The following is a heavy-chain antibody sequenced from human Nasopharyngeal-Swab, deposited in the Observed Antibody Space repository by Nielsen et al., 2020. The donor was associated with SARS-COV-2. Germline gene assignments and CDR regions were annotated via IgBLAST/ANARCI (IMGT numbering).Heavy chain of an antibody. CDR1: GFAFSTYA. CDR3: AKDRAWGLDY. CDR2: LSANGGRT. D-gene: IGHD1-26*01. V-gene: IGHV3-23*01. J-gene: IGHJ4*02. Sequence: GESLKISCAASGFAFSTYAMSWVRQAPGKGLEWVSALSANGGRTYYADSVKGRFTISRDNSKNTLYLQTNTLRAEDTAVYYCAKDRAWGLDYWGQGTLVTVSS.